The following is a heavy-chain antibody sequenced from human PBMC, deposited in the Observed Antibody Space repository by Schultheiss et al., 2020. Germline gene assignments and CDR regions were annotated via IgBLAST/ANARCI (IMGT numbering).Heavy chain of an antibody. D-gene: IGHD3-10*01. Sequence: SLKISCAASGFTFSSYAMSWVRQAPGKGLEWVAVISYDGSNKYYADSVKGRFTISRDNSKNTLYLQMNSLRAEDTAVYYCASGPDYSGSGRQLDHWGQGILVTGAS. CDR1: GFTFSSYA. CDR2: ISYDGSNK. V-gene: IGHV3-30*03. J-gene: IGHJ4*02. CDR3: ASGPDYSGSGRQLDH.